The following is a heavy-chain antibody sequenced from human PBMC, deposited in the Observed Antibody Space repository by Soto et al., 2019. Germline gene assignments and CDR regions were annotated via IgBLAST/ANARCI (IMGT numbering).Heavy chain of an antibody. D-gene: IGHD3-22*01. CDR2: INSDGSST. J-gene: IGHJ4*02. CDR3: AYNRAYYYDSSGSPLLGY. CDR1: GFTFSSYW. Sequence: PGGSLRLSCAASGFTFSSYWMHWVRQAPGKGLVWVSRINSDGSSTRYEDSVKGRFTISRDNAKNTLYLQMNSLRAEDTAVYFCAYNRAYYYDSSGSPLLGYWGQGTLVTVSS. V-gene: IGHV3-74*01.